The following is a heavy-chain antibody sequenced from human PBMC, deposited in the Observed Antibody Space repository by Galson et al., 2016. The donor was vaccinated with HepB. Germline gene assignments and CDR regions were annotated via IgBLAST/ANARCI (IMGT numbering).Heavy chain of an antibody. J-gene: IGHJ5*02. D-gene: IGHD3-9*01. CDR2: ISGGGGST. CDR1: GFTFSNFA. CDR3: AKDGQGLRYFRPNWFDP. Sequence: SLRLSCAASGFTFSNFAMSWVRQAPGKGLEWVSAISGGGGSTYYADSVKGRFTISRDNSKNTLYLEMNSLRAEDTAVYYCAKDGQGLRYFRPNWFDPWGQGTLVTVSS. V-gene: IGHV3-23*01.